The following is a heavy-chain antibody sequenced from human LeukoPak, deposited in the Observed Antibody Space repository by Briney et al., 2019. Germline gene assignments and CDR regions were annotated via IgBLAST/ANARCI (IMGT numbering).Heavy chain of an antibody. CDR1: GFTFSSYS. V-gene: IGHV3-21*01. CDR3: ARDRTGELLGYFDY. J-gene: IGHJ4*02. CDR2: ISSSSSYI. D-gene: IGHD1-26*01. Sequence: KPGGSLRLSCAASGFTFSSYSMNWVRQAPGKGLEWVSSISSSSSYIYYADSVKGRFTISRDNAKNSLYLQMNSLRAEDTAVYYCARDRTGELLGYFDYWGQGTLVTVSS.